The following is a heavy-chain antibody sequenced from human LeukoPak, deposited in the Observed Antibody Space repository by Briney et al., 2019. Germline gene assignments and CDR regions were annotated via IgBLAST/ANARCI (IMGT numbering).Heavy chain of an antibody. CDR3: ASEFGGYYDSSGWDAFDI. J-gene: IGHJ3*02. D-gene: IGHD3-22*01. CDR2: INPSGGST. V-gene: IGHV1-46*01. Sequence: ASVKVSCKASGYTFTSYYMHWVRQASGQGLEWMGIINPSGGSTSYAQKFQGRVTMTRDTSTSTVYMELSSLRSEDTAVYYCASEFGGYYDSSGWDAFDIWGQGTMVTVSS. CDR1: GYTFTSYY.